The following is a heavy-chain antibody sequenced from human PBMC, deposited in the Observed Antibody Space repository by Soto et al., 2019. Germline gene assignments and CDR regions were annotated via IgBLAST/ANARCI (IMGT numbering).Heavy chain of an antibody. V-gene: IGHV4-30-4*08. CDR1: GGSFSGYY. J-gene: IGHJ6*02. CDR2: IYYSGST. CDR3: ASGFLSMDYYGMDV. Sequence: SETLSLTCAVYGGSFSGYYWSWIRQPPGKGLEWIGYIYYSGSTYYNPSLKSRVTISVDTSKNQFSLKLSSVTAADTAVYYCASGFLSMDYYGMDVWGQGTTVTVSS. D-gene: IGHD3-10*01.